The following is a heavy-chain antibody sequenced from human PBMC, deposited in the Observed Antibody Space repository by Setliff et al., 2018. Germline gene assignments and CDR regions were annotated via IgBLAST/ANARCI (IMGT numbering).Heavy chain of an antibody. CDR1: GGSVSSGSYY. CDR2: IYTSGNT. CDR3: ARGKSYYYYMDV. J-gene: IGHJ6*03. V-gene: IGHV4-61*02. Sequence: PSETLSLTCTVSGGSVSSGSYYWSWIRQPAGKGLEWIGRIYTSGNTNYNPSLKSRVTMSVDTSKKQFSLKLSSVTAADTAVYYCARGKSYYYYMDVWGKGTTVTVSS.